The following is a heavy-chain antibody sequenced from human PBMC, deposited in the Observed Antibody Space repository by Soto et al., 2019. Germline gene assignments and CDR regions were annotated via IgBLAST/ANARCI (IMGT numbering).Heavy chain of an antibody. Sequence: RLSCAASGFTVSSNYMSWFRQAPGKGLEWVSVIYSGGSTYYADSVKGRFTISRDNSKNTLYLQMNSLRAEDTAVYYCARAAGSYSSSSWGPGWFDPWGQGTLVTVSS. J-gene: IGHJ5*02. CDR2: IYSGGST. V-gene: IGHV3-53*01. CDR3: ARAAGSYSSSSWGPGWFDP. D-gene: IGHD6-6*01. CDR1: GFTVSSNY.